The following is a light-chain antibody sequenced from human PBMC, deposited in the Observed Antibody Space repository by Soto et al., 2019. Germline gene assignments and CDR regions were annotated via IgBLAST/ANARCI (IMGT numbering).Light chain of an antibody. V-gene: IGKV1-39*01. Sequence: DIQMTQSPSSLSASVGDRVTITCRASQTISTYLNWYQQYPGKAPKLLIYAASNLQNGVPSRFSGSGSGTDFTLTISSLQPEDFATYYCQKSSSIPYTFGQGTKLEIK. CDR2: AAS. CDR1: QTISTY. J-gene: IGKJ2*01. CDR3: QKSSSIPYT.